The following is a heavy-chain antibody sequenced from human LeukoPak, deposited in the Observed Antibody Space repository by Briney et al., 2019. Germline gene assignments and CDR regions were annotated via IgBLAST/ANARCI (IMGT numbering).Heavy chain of an antibody. CDR1: GFTFSSFG. V-gene: IGHV3-33*01. Sequence: GGSLRLSCAASGFTFSSFGMHWVRQAPGKGLEWVAVIGYDGSDKYYADSVKGRFTISRDNSKNTVYLQMNSLRAEDTAVYYCARALYGYCSGGTCYWSYFDYWGQGTLVTASS. J-gene: IGHJ4*02. D-gene: IGHD2-15*01. CDR3: ARALYGYCSGGTCYWSYFDY. CDR2: IGYDGSDK.